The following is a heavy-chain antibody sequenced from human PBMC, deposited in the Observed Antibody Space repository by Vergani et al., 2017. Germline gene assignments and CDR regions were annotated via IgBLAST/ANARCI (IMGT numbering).Heavy chain of an antibody. CDR3: ARDRRIYLAEKEYYYYGMDV. Sequence: VQVVESGGGLIKPGGSLKLSCVVSGITFKNAWINWVRQAPGKGLEWMGGIIPIFGTANYAQKFQGRVTITADESTSTAYMELSSLRSEDTAVYYCARDRRIYLAEKEYYYYGMDVWGQGTTVTVSS. D-gene: IGHD2/OR15-2a*01. J-gene: IGHJ6*02. V-gene: IGHV1-69*01. CDR1: GITFKNAW. CDR2: IIPIFGTA.